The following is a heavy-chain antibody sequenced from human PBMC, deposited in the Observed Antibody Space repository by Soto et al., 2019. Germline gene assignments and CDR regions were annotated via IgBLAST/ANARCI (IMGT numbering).Heavy chain of an antibody. CDR1: GFTFSSYA. Sequence: GGSLRLSCAASGFTFSSYAMHWVRQAPGKGLEWVAVISYDGSNKYYADSVKGRFTISRDNSKNTLYLQMNSLRAEDTAVYYCARDARRAYYDFWSGYLFDDWGQGTLVNVSS. V-gene: IGHV3-30-3*01. CDR2: ISYDGSNK. CDR3: ARDARRAYYDFWSGYLFDD. J-gene: IGHJ4*02. D-gene: IGHD3-3*01.